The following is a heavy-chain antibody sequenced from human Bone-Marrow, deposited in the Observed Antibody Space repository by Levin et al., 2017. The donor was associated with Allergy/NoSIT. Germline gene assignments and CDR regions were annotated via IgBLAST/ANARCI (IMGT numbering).Heavy chain of an antibody. D-gene: IGHD3-3*01. CDR2: IYYSGST. V-gene: IGHV4-59*01. J-gene: IGHJ5*02. CDR1: GGSISSYY. Sequence: PSQTLSLTCTVSGGSISSYYWSWIRQPPGKGLEWIGYIYYSGSTNYNPSLKSRVTISVDTSKNQFSLKLSSVTAADTAVYYCARGATIFGVVIPTKSMGFDPWGQGTLVTVSS. CDR3: ARGATIFGVVIPTKSMGFDP.